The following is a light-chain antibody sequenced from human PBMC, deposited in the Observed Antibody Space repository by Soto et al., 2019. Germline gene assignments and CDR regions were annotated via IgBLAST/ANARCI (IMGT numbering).Light chain of an antibody. CDR1: SSDVGGYNY. CDR3: SSYAGNNIGV. CDR2: EVS. J-gene: IGLJ2*01. Sequence: QSALTQPPSASGSPGQSVTISCTGTSSDVGGYNYVSWYQQHPGKAPKLMIYEVSKRPSGVPDRFSGSKSGNTASLTVSGLQADDEADYYCSSYAGNNIGVFGGGTQLTVL. V-gene: IGLV2-8*01.